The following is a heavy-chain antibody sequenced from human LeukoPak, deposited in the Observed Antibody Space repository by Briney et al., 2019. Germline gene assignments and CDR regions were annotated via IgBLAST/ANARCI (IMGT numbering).Heavy chain of an antibody. CDR2: ISSNGGST. D-gene: IGHD3-16*01. CDR1: GFTFGRYA. Sequence: GGSLRLSCAASGFTFGRYAMHWVRQAPGKGLEYVSAISSNGGSTYYADSVKGRFTISRDNSKNTLFLQMSSLRAEDTALYYCVKTGGDYVWGSYFHWGQGTLVTVSS. V-gene: IGHV3-64D*09. CDR3: VKTGGDYVWGSYFH. J-gene: IGHJ4*02.